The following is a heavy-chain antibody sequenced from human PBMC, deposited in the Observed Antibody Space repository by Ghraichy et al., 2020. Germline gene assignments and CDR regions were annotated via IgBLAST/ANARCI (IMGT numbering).Heavy chain of an antibody. Sequence: GESLNISCAASGFTFSSYALSWVRQAPGKGLEWVSAFSGDGAATYYADSVKGRFSISRDNSKNTLYLQMNTLRAEDTAVYYCARRNYGDYGMDVWGQGTTVTVSS. CDR2: FSGDGAAT. CDR1: GFTFSSYA. D-gene: IGHD4-17*01. J-gene: IGHJ6*02. V-gene: IGHV3-23*01. CDR3: ARRNYGDYGMDV.